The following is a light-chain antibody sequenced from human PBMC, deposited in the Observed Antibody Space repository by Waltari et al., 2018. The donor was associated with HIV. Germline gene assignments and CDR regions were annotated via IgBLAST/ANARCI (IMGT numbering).Light chain of an antibody. V-gene: IGKV1-39*01. J-gene: IGKJ4*01. CDR1: QSISSY. CDR3: QQSYSTPRLT. CDR2: AAS. Sequence: DIQMTQSPSSLSASVGDRVTIPCRASQSISSYLNWYQQKPGKAPKLLIYAASSLQSGVPSRFSGSGSGTDFTLTISSPQPEDFATYYCQQSYSTPRLTFGGGTKVEIK.